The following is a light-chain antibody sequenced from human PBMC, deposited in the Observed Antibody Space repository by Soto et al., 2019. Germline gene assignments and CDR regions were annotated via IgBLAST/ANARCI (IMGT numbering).Light chain of an antibody. CDR2: DVS. CDR3: ASYASSNTVL. CDR1: SSDIGGYNL. Sequence: QSVLTQPASVSGSPGQSITISCTGTSSDIGGYNLVSWYQQHPGKAPTLMIYDVSDRHSGVSNRFSGSKSGNTAALTISGLQSEDEADYYCASYASSNTVLFGGGTKLTVL. J-gene: IGLJ2*01. V-gene: IGLV2-14*03.